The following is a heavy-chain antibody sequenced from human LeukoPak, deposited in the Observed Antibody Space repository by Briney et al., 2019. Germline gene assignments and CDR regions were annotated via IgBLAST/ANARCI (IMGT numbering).Heavy chain of an antibody. J-gene: IGHJ4*02. CDR3: TTDTIVVVPAAAYYFDY. D-gene: IGHD2-2*01. CDR2: IKSKTDGGTT. Sequence: PGGSLRLSCAASGFTFSSYSMNWVRQAPGKGLEWVGCIKSKTDGGTTDYAAPVKGRFTISRDDSKNTLYLQMNSLKTEDTAVYYCTTDTIVVVPAAAYYFDYWGQGTLVTVSS. V-gene: IGHV3-15*01. CDR1: GFTFSSYS.